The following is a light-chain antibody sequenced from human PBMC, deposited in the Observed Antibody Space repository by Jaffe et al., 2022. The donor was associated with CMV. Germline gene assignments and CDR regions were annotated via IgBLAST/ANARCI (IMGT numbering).Light chain of an antibody. CDR2: AAS. Sequence: DIQMTQSPSSLSASVGDRVTITCRSSQSISSYLNWYQQKPGKAPNLLIYAASSLQSGVPSRFSGSGSGTDFALTISSLHPEDFATYYCQQTYSTLSYTFGQGTKLEIK. V-gene: IGKV1-39*01. J-gene: IGKJ2*01. CDR3: QQTYSTLSYT. CDR1: QSISSY.